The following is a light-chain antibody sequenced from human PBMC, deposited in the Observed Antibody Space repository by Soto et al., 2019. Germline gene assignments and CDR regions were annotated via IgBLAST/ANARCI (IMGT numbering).Light chain of an antibody. CDR3: EQCGSSPS. J-gene: IGKJ1*01. Sequence: EIVLTQSPGTLSLSPGERATLSCRASQSVSSSYLAWYQQKPGQAPRLLIYDTSSRATGIPDRFSGSGSGTDFNIAISRLESEDFAVYYCEQCGSSPSFGQGTKVELK. CDR2: DTS. CDR1: QSVSSSY. V-gene: IGKV3-20*01.